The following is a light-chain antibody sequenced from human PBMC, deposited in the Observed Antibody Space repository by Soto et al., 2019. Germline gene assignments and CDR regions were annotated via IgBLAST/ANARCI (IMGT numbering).Light chain of an antibody. V-gene: IGLV2-14*03. J-gene: IGLJ1*01. CDR3: NSDPRSSTYG. Sequence: QSVLTQPASVSGSPGQSITISCSGTSSDFNYYNSVSWYQHHPGKAPKLMIYNVSNRPSGVSSRFSGSKSGNTASLTISGLQAEDVADYYCNSDPRSSTYGCGTEIKVT. CDR1: SSDFNYYNS. CDR2: NVS.